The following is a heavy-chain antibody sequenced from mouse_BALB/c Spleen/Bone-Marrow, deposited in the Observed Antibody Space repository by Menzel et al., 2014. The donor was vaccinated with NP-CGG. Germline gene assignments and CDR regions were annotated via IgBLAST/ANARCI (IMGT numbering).Heavy chain of an antibody. D-gene: IGHD1-1*01. V-gene: IGHV5-12-2*01. Sequence: EVHLVESGGGLVQPGGSLKLSCAASGFTFSSYTMSWVRQTPEKRLVWVAYISNGGGSIYYLDTVKGRFTISRDNDKNTLYLQMSSLKSEDTAMYYCASHYYDSSPFAYWGQGTLVTVSA. CDR2: ISNGGGSI. CDR3: ASHYYDSSPFAY. J-gene: IGHJ3*01. CDR1: GFTFSSYT.